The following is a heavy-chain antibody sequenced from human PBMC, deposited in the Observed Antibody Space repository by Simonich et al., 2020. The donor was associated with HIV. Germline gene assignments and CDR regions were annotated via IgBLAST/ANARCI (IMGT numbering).Heavy chain of an antibody. D-gene: IGHD3-10*01. CDR1: GGTFSSFA. CDR2: IIPSYGTA. CDR3: ARKGGGRGVYYFDY. V-gene: IGHV1-69*13. J-gene: IGHJ4*02. Sequence: QVQLVQSGAEVKKPGSSVKVSCKASGGTFSSFAISWVRQAPGLGLEWVGGIIPSYGTANYAQMVQCRVTITADESTSTAYMELSSLRSEDTGIYYCARKGGGRGVYYFDYWGQGTLVTVSS.